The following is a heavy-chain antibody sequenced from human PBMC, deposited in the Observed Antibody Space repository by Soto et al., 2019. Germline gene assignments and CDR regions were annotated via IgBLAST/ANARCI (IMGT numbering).Heavy chain of an antibody. V-gene: IGHV3-21*06. CDR1: GFTFSSCT. Sequence: EVHLVESGGGLVKPGGSLRLSCAVSGFTFSSCTVNWVRQAPGKGLEWVSSISPSSGHIYYADSVKGRFTISRDNAKNSLFLLMNSRRGEDTAGYYCSGCSGGACHKNYGRDVWGQGTRVTVSS. CDR2: ISPSSGHI. CDR3: SGCSGGACHKNYGRDV. J-gene: IGHJ6*02. D-gene: IGHD2-15*01.